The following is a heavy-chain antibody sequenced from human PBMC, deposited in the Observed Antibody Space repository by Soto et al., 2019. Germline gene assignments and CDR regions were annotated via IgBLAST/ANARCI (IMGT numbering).Heavy chain of an antibody. Sequence: QVQLQQWGAGLLKPSETLSLTCAVYGGSFSGYYWSWIRQPPGKGLEWIGEINHSGSTNYNPHLTSRVAVSVLTYQKQCARRLRSVTAADKAVYYCAGVWWHFDYWGQGTLVTVSS. D-gene: IGHD5-12*01. CDR3: AGVWWHFDY. J-gene: IGHJ4*02. CDR2: INHSGST. V-gene: IGHV4-34*01. CDR1: GGSFSGYY.